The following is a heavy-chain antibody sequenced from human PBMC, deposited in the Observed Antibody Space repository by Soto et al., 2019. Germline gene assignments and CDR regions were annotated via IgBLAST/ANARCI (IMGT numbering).Heavy chain of an antibody. CDR2: IWYDGSNK. CDR3: ARDVGYCSGGSCYGWFDP. V-gene: IGHV3-33*01. D-gene: IGHD2-15*01. Sequence: QVPLVESGGGVVQPGRSLRLSCAASGFTFSSYGMHWVRQAPGKGLEWVAVIWYDGSNKYYADSVKGRFTISRDNSKNTLYLQMNSLRAEDTAVYYCARDVGYCSGGSCYGWFDPWGQGTLVTVSS. CDR1: GFTFSSYG. J-gene: IGHJ5*02.